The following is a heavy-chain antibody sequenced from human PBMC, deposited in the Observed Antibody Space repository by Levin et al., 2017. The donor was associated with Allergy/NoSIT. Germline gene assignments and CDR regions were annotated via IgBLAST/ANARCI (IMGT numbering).Heavy chain of an antibody. CDR1: GYTFTSYG. V-gene: IGHV1-18*01. CDR2: ISAYNGNT. D-gene: IGHD5-18*01. J-gene: IGHJ4*02. CDR3: ARIQLWLLGGHFDY. Sequence: GESLKISCQASGYTFTSYGISWVRQAPGQGLEWMGWISAYNGNTNYAQKLQGRVTMTTDTSTSTAYMELRSLRSDDTAVYYCARIQLWLLGGHFDYWGQGTLVTVSS.